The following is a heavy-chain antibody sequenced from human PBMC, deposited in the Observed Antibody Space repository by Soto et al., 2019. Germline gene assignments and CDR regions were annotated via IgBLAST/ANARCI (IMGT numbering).Heavy chain of an antibody. Sequence: PGGSPRLSCAASGFTFSIYAMHWVRKAQGKGLEWVAVISYDGSNKYYADSVEGRFTISRDNSKNTLYLQMNSLRAEDTAVYYCARDGPSSGGYAFDIWGQGTMVTVSS. V-gene: IGHV3-30-3*01. D-gene: IGHD6-25*01. CDR1: GFTFSIYA. CDR3: ARDGPSSGGYAFDI. J-gene: IGHJ3*02. CDR2: ISYDGSNK.